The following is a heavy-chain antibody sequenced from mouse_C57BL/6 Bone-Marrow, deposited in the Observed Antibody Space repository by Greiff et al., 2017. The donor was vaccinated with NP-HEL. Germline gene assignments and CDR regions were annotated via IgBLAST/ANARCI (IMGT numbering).Heavy chain of an antibody. CDR1: GFTFSDYY. J-gene: IGHJ3*01. D-gene: IGHD1-2*01. V-gene: IGHV5-12*01. Sequence: EVMLVESGGGLVQPGGSLKLSCAASGFTFSDYYMNWVRQTPEKRLEWVAYISNGGGSTYYPDTVKGRFTISRDNAKNTLYLQMSRLKSEDTAMYYCARQGGLLLFAYWGQGTLVTVSA. CDR3: ARQGGLLLFAY. CDR2: ISNGGGST.